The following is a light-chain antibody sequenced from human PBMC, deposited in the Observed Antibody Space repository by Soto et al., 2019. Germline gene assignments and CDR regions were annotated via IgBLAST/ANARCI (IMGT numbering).Light chain of an antibody. CDR1: QIISSF. CDR2: LAS. J-gene: IGKJ1*01. Sequence: DIQMTQSPSTLSASVGDRVTISCRASQIISSFLNWYQQKPGKAPKLLIFLASSLQSGVPSRFSGSGSGADFTLTISSLQPEDFATYYCQQSYTVLLTFGQGTKVDIK. CDR3: QQSYTVLLT. V-gene: IGKV1-39*01.